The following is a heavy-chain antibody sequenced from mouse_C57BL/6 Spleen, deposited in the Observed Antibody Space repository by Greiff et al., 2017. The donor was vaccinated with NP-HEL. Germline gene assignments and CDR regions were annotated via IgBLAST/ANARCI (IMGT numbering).Heavy chain of an antibody. CDR2: ISYDGSN. V-gene: IGHV3-6*01. CDR3: ASGGYYDAMDY. D-gene: IGHD2-2*01. J-gene: IGHJ4*01. Sequence: EVKLVESGPGLVKPSQSLSLTCSVTGYSITSGYYWNWIRQFPGNKLEWMGYISYDGSNNYNPSLKNRISITRDTSKNQFFLKLNSVTTEDTATYYCASGGYYDAMDYWGQGTSVTVSS. CDR1: GYSITSGYY.